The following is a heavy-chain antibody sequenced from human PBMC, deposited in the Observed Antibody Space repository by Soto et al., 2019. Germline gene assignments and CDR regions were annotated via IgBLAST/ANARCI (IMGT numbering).Heavy chain of an antibody. J-gene: IGHJ4*02. V-gene: IGHV4-30-4*01. CDR1: GGSISSGDHF. CDR3: ARGRGYGYGIDY. Sequence: QVQLQESGPGLVKPSHTLSLTCTVSGGSISSGDHFWSWIRQSPGKGLESIAYMYYSGTTYYNPSLKSRIAASVDTSNNQFSLKLTSVTAADTAVYYCARGRGYGYGIDYWGQGTLVTVSS. D-gene: IGHD5-18*01. CDR2: MYYSGTT.